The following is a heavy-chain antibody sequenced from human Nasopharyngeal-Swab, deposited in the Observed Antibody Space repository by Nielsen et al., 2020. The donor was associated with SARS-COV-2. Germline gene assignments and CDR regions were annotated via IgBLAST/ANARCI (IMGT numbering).Heavy chain of an antibody. D-gene: IGHD2/OR15-2a*01. CDR3: ARAFADSLYGMDV. V-gene: IGHV4-39*07. Sequence: SETLSLTCSVSGGSISSESYFWGWIRQTPGKGLEWIGTVHYSGSTYSNPSLKSRLTISVDTSQNQFSLKVNSVTAADTAVYYCARAFADSLYGMDVWGQGTTVTVSS. CDR2: VHYSGST. J-gene: IGHJ6*02. CDR1: GGSISSESYF.